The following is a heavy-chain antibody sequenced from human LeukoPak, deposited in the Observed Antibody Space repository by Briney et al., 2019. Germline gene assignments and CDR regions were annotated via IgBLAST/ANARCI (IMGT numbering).Heavy chain of an antibody. Sequence: GASVKVSCKASGYTFTSYGISWVRQAPGQGLEWMGWISAYNGNTNYAQKLQGRVTMTTDTSISTAYMELSRLRSDDTAVYYCARNIEHFWSGYRTSNWFDPWGQGTLVTVSS. CDR2: ISAYNGNT. CDR3: ARNIEHFWSGYRTSNWFDP. CDR1: GYTFTSYG. D-gene: IGHD3-3*02. J-gene: IGHJ5*02. V-gene: IGHV1-18*01.